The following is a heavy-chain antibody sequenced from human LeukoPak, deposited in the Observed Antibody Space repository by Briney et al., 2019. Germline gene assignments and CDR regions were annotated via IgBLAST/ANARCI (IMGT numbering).Heavy chain of an antibody. CDR3: ARKSIATASGWAQFDS. J-gene: IGHJ4*02. CDR2: INTDGSST. Sequence: GGSLRLSCAASGFTFSSYWMHWVRQAPGKGLVWVSRINTDGSSTSYADSVKGRFTISRDNAKNTLYLQMNSLRAEDTAVYYCARKSIATASGWAQFDSWGQGTLVIVSS. V-gene: IGHV3-74*01. D-gene: IGHD1-1*01. CDR1: GFTFSSYW.